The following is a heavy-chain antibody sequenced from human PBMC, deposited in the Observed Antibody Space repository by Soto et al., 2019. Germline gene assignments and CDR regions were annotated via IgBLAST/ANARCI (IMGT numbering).Heavy chain of an antibody. Sequence: QVQLVQSGAEVKKPGSSVKVSCKASGGTFSSYAITWVRQAPGQGLEWMGGIIPIFGTANYAQKFQARATITADDSRSTDEMELSSLRSEDTAAYYYARDRGPSGGYYQYWFDPWGQGTLVYVSS. D-gene: IGHD3-22*01. CDR1: GGTFSSYA. J-gene: IGHJ5*02. V-gene: IGHV1-69*12. CDR2: IIPIFGTA. CDR3: ARDRGPSGGYYQYWFDP.